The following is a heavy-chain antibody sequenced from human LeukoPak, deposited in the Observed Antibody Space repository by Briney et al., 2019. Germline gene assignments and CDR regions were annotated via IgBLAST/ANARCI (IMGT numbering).Heavy chain of an antibody. CDR3: ARTGYSSSYRFTGDY. CDR1: GYTFTGYY. D-gene: IGHD6-13*01. V-gene: IGHV1-2*02. Sequence: ASVKVSCKASGYTFTGYYMHWVRQAPGQGLEWMGWINPNSGGTNHAQKFQGRVTMTRDTSISTAYMGLSRLRSDDTAVYYCARTGYSSSYRFTGDYWGQGTLVTVSS. CDR2: INPNSGGT. J-gene: IGHJ4*02.